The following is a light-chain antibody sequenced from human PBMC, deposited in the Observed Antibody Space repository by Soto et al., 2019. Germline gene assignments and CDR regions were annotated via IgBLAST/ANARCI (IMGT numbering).Light chain of an antibody. CDR1: SSNIGSNT. Sequence: QSVLTQPPSASGTPGQRVTISCSGSSSNIGSNTVNWYQQLPGTAPKLLIYRNNQRPSGVPDRFSGSKSGTSASLAISGLPSEDEADYYCAAWDDSLSGGVFGGGTKLTVL. J-gene: IGLJ3*02. CDR2: RNN. V-gene: IGLV1-44*01. CDR3: AAWDDSLSGGV.